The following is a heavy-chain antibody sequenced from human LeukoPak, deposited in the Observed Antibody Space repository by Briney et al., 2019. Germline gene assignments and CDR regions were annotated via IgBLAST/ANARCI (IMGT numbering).Heavy chain of an antibody. CDR2: IYTSGST. V-gene: IGHV4-61*02. Sequence: PSQTLSLTCTVSGGSISSGSYYWSWIRQPAGKGLEWIGRIYTSGSTNYNPSLKSRVTISVDTSKNQFSLKLSSVTAADTAVYYCAREVVPAATHYYYGMDVWGQGTTVTVSS. D-gene: IGHD2-2*01. CDR1: GGSISSGSYY. CDR3: AREVVPAATHYYYGMDV. J-gene: IGHJ6*02.